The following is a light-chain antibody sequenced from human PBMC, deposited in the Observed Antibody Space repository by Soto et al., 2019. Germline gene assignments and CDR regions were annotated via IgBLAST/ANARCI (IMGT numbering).Light chain of an antibody. CDR1: QSVGSA. J-gene: IGKJ3*01. V-gene: IGKV3-11*01. CDR3: QQRSSWPLT. CDR2: DAV. Sequence: EIVLTQSPATLSLSPGERATLSCRASQSVGSALAWYRQTPGQAPRLLILDAVNRENGIPARFSGSGSGTDFTLTISSLEPEDFAVYYCQQRSSWPLTFGPGTKVDIK.